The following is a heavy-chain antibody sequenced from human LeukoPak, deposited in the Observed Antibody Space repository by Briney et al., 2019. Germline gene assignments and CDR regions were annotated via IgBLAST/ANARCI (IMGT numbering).Heavy chain of an antibody. J-gene: IGHJ4*02. D-gene: IGHD6-13*01. CDR1: GFTFSSYG. V-gene: IGHV3-30*18. CDR2: ISYDGSNK. CDR3: AKDKAATFDY. Sequence: PGESLRLSCAASGFTFSSYGMHWVRQAPGKGLEWVAVISYDGSNKYYADSVKGRFTISRDNSKNTLYLQMNSLRAEDTAVYYCAKDKAATFDYWGQGTLVTVSS.